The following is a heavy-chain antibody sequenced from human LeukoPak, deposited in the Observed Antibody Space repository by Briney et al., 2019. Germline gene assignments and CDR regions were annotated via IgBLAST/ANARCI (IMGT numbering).Heavy chain of an antibody. Sequence: PSETLSLTCTVSGGSIGSYYWTWMRQPPGKRLEWIWHIYYSGTTHYNPSPKGRVTISVDTSKNQFSLSLTSVTAADTAVYFCARHKDGLYYYGVDVWGQGTTVTVSS. V-gene: IGHV4-59*08. CDR1: GGSIGSYY. J-gene: IGHJ6*02. CDR2: IYYSGTT. CDR3: ARHKDGLYYYGVDV.